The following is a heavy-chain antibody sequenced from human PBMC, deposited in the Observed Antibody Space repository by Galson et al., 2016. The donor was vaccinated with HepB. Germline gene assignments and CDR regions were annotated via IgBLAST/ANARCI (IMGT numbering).Heavy chain of an antibody. V-gene: IGHV3-30*01. D-gene: IGHD6-6*01. CDR3: AKVRQLAYSYGMDV. Sequence: SLRLSCAASGFTFSRYDMHWVRQAPGKGLEWVAVISSDGSNKYYADSVKGRFTISRDNSKNTLYLLMNSLRAEDTAVYYCAKVRQLAYSYGMDVWGQGTTVTVSS. CDR1: GFTFSRYD. J-gene: IGHJ6*02. CDR2: ISSDGSNK.